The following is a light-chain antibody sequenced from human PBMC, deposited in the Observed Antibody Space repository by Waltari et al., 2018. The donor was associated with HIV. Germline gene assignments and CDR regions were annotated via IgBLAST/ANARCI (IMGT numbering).Light chain of an antibody. CDR2: EGS. CDR3: SSYAVSNNFVV. Sequence: QSALTQPPSASGSPGQSVTISCTEASSDVGGYKYVSWYQQHPGKAPKLMIYEGSKRPSGGPDRFSGSKSGNTASLTVSGLQDEDEADYYCSSYAVSNNFVVFGGGTKVTVL. V-gene: IGLV2-8*01. CDR1: SSDVGGYKY. J-gene: IGLJ2*01.